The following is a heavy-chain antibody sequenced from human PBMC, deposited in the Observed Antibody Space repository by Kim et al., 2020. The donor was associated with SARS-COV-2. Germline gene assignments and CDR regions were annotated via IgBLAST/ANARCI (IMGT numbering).Heavy chain of an antibody. CDR3: ARLWVGELFPYNWFDP. D-gene: IGHD3-10*01. V-gene: IGHV5-51*01. Sequence: GESLKISCKGSGYSFTSYWIGWVRQMPGKGLEWMGIIYPGDSDTRYSPSFQGQVTISADKSISTAYLQWSSLKASDTAMYYCARLWVGELFPYNWFDPWGQGTPVTVSS. CDR1: GYSFTSYW. J-gene: IGHJ5*02. CDR2: IYPGDSDT.